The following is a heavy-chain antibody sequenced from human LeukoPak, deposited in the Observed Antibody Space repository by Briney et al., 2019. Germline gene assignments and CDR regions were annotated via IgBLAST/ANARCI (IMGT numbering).Heavy chain of an antibody. CDR2: INPNSGGT. V-gene: IGHV1-2*02. CDR3: ARGLIAVAGDRYNWFDP. Sequence: GASVKVSCKASGYTFTGYYMHWVRQAPGQGLEWMGWINPNSGGTNYAQKFQGRVTMTRDTSISTAYMELSRLRSDDTAVYYCARGLIAVAGDRYNWFDPWGQGTLVTVSS. CDR1: GYTFTGYY. J-gene: IGHJ5*02. D-gene: IGHD6-19*01.